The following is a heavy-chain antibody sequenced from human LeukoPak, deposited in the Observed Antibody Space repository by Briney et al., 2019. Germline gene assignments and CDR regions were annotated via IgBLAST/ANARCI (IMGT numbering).Heavy chain of an antibody. CDR3: ARASDPWLQLT. CDR1: GFTVSSNY. V-gene: IGHV3-53*04. J-gene: IGHJ5*02. CDR2: IYSGGST. Sequence: SGGSLRLSCAASGFTVSSNYMSWVRQAPGKGLEWVSVIYSGGSTYYADSVKGRFTISRHNSKNTLYLQMNSLRAVDTAVYYCARASDPWLQLTWGQGTLVTVSS. D-gene: IGHD5-24*01.